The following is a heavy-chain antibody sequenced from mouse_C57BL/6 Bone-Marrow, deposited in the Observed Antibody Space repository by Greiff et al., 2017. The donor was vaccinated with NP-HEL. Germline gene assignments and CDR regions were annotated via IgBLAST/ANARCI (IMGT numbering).Heavy chain of an antibody. Sequence: QVHVKQSGAELVRPGTSVKVSCKASGYAFTNYLIEWVKQRPGQGLEWIGVINPGSGGTNYNEKFKGKATLTADKSSSTAYMQLSSLTSEDSAVYFCARSGGLRRNYFDYWGQGTTLTVSS. V-gene: IGHV1-54*01. J-gene: IGHJ2*01. CDR1: GYAFTNYL. D-gene: IGHD2-4*01. CDR2: INPGSGGT. CDR3: ARSGGLRRNYFDY.